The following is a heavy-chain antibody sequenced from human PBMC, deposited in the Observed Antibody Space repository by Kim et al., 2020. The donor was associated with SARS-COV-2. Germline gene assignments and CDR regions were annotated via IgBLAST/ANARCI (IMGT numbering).Heavy chain of an antibody. Sequence: ASVKVSCKASGYTFTSYDINWVRQATGQGLEWMGWMNPNSGNTSYAQKFQGRVTMTRNTSISTAYMELSSLRSEDTAVYYCARHQGEAVAGNFDYWGQGTLVTVSS. CDR2: MNPNSGNT. J-gene: IGHJ4*02. D-gene: IGHD6-19*01. V-gene: IGHV1-8*01. CDR1: GYTFTSYD. CDR3: ARHQGEAVAGNFDY.